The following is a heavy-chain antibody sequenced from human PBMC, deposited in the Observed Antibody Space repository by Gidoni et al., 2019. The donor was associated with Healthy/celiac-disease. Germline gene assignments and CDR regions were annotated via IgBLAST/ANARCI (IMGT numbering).Heavy chain of an antibody. CDR2: ISSNGGST. D-gene: IGHD4-4*01. CDR1: GFPFSSYA. CDR3: VKGRRTTERRDYFDY. J-gene: IGHJ4*02. Sequence: VQPGGSLRLPCSASGFPFSSYAKDWVRQAPGKGLEYVSAISSNGGSTYYADSVKGRFTISRDNSKNTLYLQMSSLRAEDTAVYYCVKGRRTTERRDYFDYWGQGTLVTVSS. V-gene: IGHV3-64D*06.